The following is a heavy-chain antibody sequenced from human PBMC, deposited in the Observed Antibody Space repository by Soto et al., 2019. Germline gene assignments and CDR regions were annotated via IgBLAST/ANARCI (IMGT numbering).Heavy chain of an antibody. Sequence: QVQLQESGPGLVKPSETLSLTCTVSGASVRSGSDYWSWIRQPPGKGPECIGYIYHSGNTFYNPSLKTRVTIAVDRSKNQFYLRLTSVTAADTAIYYCARSRGYGYGVFDYWGQGSLVTVS. V-gene: IGHV4-61*01. D-gene: IGHD5-18*01. CDR1: GASVRSGSDY. CDR2: IYHSGNT. J-gene: IGHJ4*02. CDR3: ARSRGYGYGVFDY.